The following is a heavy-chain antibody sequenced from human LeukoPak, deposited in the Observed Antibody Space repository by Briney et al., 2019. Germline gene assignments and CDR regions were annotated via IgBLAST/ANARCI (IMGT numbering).Heavy chain of an antibody. CDR3: ARDRAPVTMIRGAPGGFDP. Sequence: SETLSLTCTVSGGSISSHFWSWIRQPPGKGLEWIGYMFHSGSTNYNPSLKSRVTISVDASKNQFSLKLTSVSAADTAVYYCARDRAPVTMIRGAPGGFDPWGQGTLVTVSS. D-gene: IGHD3-10*01. J-gene: IGHJ5*02. CDR2: MFHSGST. V-gene: IGHV4-59*11. CDR1: GGSISSHF.